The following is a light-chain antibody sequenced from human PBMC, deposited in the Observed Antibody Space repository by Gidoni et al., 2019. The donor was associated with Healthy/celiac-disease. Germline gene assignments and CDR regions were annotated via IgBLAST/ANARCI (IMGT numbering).Light chain of an antibody. J-gene: IGKJ2*01. CDR3: QQSYSTPYT. CDR1: KSISSY. V-gene: IGKV1-39*01. Sequence: DNQMTQSPSSLSASVGDRVTITCRASKSISSYLNWYQQKPGKAPKLLIYAASSLQSGVPSRFSGSGSGTDFTLTISSLQPEDFATYYCQQSYSTPYTFGQGTKLEIK. CDR2: AAS.